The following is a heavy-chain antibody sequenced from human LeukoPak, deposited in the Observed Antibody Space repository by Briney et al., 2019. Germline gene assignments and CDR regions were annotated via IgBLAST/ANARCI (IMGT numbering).Heavy chain of an antibody. CDR3: ARGRVRLSAVAGTRTFDY. J-gene: IGHJ4*02. CDR1: GGSISSGDYY. D-gene: IGHD6-19*01. Sequence: SQTLSLTCTVSGGSISSGDYYWSWIRQPPGKGLEWIGENTHSGSTNYNPSLKSRVTISVDTSKNQFSLRLSSVTAADTAVYYCARGRVRLSAVAGTRTFDYWGQGTLVTVSS. CDR2: NTHSGST. V-gene: IGHV4-30-4*01.